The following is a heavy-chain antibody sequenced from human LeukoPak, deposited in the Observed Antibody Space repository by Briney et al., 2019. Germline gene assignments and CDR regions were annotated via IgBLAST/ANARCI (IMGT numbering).Heavy chain of an antibody. CDR2: ISSSSSYI. V-gene: IGHV3-21*01. CDR1: GFTFSTYS. Sequence: PGGSLRLSCAASGFTFSTYSMNWVRQAPGKGLEWVPSISSSSSYIYYADSVKGRFTISRDNAKNSLYLQMNSLRAEDTAVYYCARDRDNWTPDSEYYFDYWGQGTLVTVSS. CDR3: ARDRDNWTPDSEYYFDY. J-gene: IGHJ4*02. D-gene: IGHD1-20*01.